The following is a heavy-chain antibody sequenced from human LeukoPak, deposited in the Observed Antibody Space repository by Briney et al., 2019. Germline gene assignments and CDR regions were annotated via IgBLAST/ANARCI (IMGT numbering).Heavy chain of an antibody. CDR3: ARVLRDTAMEYYYYYMDV. CDR2: ISSSGSTI. D-gene: IGHD5-18*01. Sequence: PGGSLRLSCAASGFTFSDYYMSWIRQAPGKGLEWVSYISSSGSTIYYADSVKGRFTISRDNAKNSLYLQMNSLRAEDTAVYYCARVLRDTAMEYYYYYMDVWGKGTTVTVSS. V-gene: IGHV3-11*04. J-gene: IGHJ6*03. CDR1: GFTFSDYY.